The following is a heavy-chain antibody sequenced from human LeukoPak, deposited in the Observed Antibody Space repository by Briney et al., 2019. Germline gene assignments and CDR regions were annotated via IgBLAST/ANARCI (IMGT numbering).Heavy chain of an antibody. CDR3: AKVPRSSRWYYFNC. CDR1: GFTFSRYA. Sequence: GGSLRLSCAASGFTFSRYAMSWVCQAPGKGLEWVSAISGSGGSTYYADSVKGRFTISRDNSKNTLYLQMNSLRAEDTAVYCSAKVPRSSRWYYFNCWGQGTLVTVSS. D-gene: IGHD6-19*01. V-gene: IGHV3-23*01. CDR2: ISGSGGST. J-gene: IGHJ4*02.